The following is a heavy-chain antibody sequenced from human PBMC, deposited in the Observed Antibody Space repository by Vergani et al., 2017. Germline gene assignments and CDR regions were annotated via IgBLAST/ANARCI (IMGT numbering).Heavy chain of an antibody. Sequence: QVQLVESEGGVVQPGRSLTLSCVASGFTFSSHGMHWVRQAPGKGLERVAVIWYDGSNKYYGDSVKGRFTISRDNSKNTLYLQKNRLRVEDTAVYYCAWWGNEESLDAWGQGTLVTVSS. CDR2: IWYDGSNK. J-gene: IGHJ5*02. CDR1: GFTFSSHG. V-gene: IGHV3-33*01. CDR3: AWWGNEESLDA. D-gene: IGHD2-15*01.